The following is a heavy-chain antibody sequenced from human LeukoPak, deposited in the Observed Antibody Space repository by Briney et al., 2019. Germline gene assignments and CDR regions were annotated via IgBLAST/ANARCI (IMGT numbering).Heavy chain of an antibody. CDR1: GFTFSSNW. J-gene: IGHJ6*03. Sequence: GGSLRLSCAASGFTFSSNWMSWVRQAPGKGLEWVSSISRSGSTEYYADSVKGRFTISRDNAKNSLFLQMNSLRAEDTAVYYCARVLRYCSGGNCYSGGLGYMDVWGKGTTVTISS. CDR3: ARVLRYCSGGNCYSGGLGYMDV. CDR2: ISRSGSTE. D-gene: IGHD2-15*01. V-gene: IGHV3-48*04.